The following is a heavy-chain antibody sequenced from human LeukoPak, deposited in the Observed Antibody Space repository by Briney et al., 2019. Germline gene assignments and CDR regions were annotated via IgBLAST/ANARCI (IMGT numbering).Heavy chain of an antibody. V-gene: IGHV4-59*01. D-gene: IGHD3-9*01. CDR2: IYYSGST. CDR1: GGSISSYY. J-gene: IGHJ5*02. Sequence: SETLSLTCTVSGGSISSYYWSWIRQPPGKRLEWIGYIYYSGSTNYNPSLKSRVTISVHTSKNQFSLKLSSVTAADTAVYYCARLTGYSSESWFDPWGQGTLVTVSS. CDR3: ARLTGYSSESWFDP.